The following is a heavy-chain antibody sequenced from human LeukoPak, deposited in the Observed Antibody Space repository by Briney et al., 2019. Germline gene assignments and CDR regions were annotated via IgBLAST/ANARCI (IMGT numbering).Heavy chain of an antibody. D-gene: IGHD6-13*01. CDR3: ARHCASGTCAFDI. V-gene: IGHV4-59*08. Sequence: SETLSLTCTVSGGSISSYYWSWIRQPPGKGLEWIGYIYFTGSTNYNPSLQSRVTISVDTSKNQFSLKLTSVTAADTAVYYCARHCASGTCAFDIWGQGTMVTVSS. J-gene: IGHJ3*02. CDR1: GGSISSYY. CDR2: IYFTGST.